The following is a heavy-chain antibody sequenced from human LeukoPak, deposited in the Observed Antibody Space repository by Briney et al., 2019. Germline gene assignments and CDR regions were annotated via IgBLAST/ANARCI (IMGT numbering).Heavy chain of an antibody. CDR3: ATRDV. V-gene: IGHV4-34*01. CDR1: GGSISNYY. CDR2: INHSGGT. J-gene: IGHJ6*02. Sequence: SETLSLTCAVYGGSISNYYWSWIRQAPGKGLEWIGEINHSGGTNHNPSLKSRVTISVGTSKNQFSLKLTSVTAADTAVYYCATRDVWGQGTTVTVSS.